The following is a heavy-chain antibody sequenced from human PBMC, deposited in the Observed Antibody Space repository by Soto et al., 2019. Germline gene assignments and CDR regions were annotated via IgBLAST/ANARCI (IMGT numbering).Heavy chain of an antibody. J-gene: IGHJ6*02. CDR3: ARDMIGDILPTYYKVYYYAMDV. D-gene: IGHD3-9*01. CDR2: ISYDGSNK. Sequence: GGSLRLSCAASGFTFSDYAMSWVRQAPGKGLEWVAVISYDGSNKYYADSVKGRFTISRDNSKNTLYLQMNSLRAEDTALYYCARDMIGDILPTYYKVYYYAMDVWGQGTTVTVSS. CDR1: GFTFSDYA. V-gene: IGHV3-30*03.